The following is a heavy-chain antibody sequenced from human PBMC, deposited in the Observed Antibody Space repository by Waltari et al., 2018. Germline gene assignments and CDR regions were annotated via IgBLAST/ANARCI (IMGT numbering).Heavy chain of an antibody. CDR2: TCLGDSDT. CDR1: GHTLTNYW. D-gene: IGHD1-26*01. V-gene: IGHV5-51*01. CDR3: AGRSGSSCRVDY. Sequence: EIQMVQSGAEVSKPGESLKISCKVSGHTLTNYWIGWLLQTPGKGLEWMGTTCLGDSDTGYSPSFQGQVTISADKSISTAYLQWSSLKASDTAIYYCAGRSGSSCRVDYWGQGTLVTVS. J-gene: IGHJ4*02.